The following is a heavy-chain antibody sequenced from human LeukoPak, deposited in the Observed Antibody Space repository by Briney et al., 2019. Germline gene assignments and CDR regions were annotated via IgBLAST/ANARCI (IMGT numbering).Heavy chain of an antibody. V-gene: IGHV4-34*01. Sequence: PSETLSLTCAVYGGSFSGYYWSWIRQPPGKGLEWIGEINHSGSTNYNPSLKSRVTISVDTSKNQFSLELSCVTAADAAVYYCARKERPPGWESYRPYYFDYWGQGTLVTVSS. CDR2: INHSGST. J-gene: IGHJ4*02. D-gene: IGHD3-16*02. CDR3: ARKERPPGWESYRPYYFDY. CDR1: GGSFSGYY.